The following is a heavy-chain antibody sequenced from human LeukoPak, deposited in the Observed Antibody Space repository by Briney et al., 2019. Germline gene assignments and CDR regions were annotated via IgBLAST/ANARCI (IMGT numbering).Heavy chain of an antibody. CDR2: IYYSGST. Sequence: SETLSLTCTVSGGSISSSSYYWGWIRQPPGKGLEWIGSIYYSGSTYYNPSLKSRVTISVDTSKNQFSLKLSSVTAADTAVYYCARDRQLWLSWGQGTLVTVSS. D-gene: IGHD5-18*01. V-gene: IGHV4-39*07. J-gene: IGHJ5*02. CDR3: ARDRQLWLS. CDR1: GGSISSSSYY.